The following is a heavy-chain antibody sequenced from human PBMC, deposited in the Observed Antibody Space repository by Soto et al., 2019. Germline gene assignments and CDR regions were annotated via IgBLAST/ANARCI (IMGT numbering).Heavy chain of an antibody. CDR1: GFTFRSYG. J-gene: IGHJ4*02. CDR3: AKDHVVDGRVYGSSELFF. D-gene: IGHD3-10*01. CDR2: ISFEGSKK. Sequence: GGSLRLSCSASGFTFRSYGMHWVRQAPGKGLEWVASISFEGSKKFYAGSVKGRFTISRDNSRNTLYLQMNSLRTEDTAVYYCAKDHVVDGRVYGSSELFFWGQGTQVTV. V-gene: IGHV3-30*18.